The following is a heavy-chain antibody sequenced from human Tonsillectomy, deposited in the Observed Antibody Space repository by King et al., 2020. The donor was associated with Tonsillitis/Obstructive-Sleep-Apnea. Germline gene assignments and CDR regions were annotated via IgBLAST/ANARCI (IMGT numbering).Heavy chain of an antibody. D-gene: IGHD1-7*01. CDR2: IIPIFGTA. CDR3: ARDSLNYANYYYMDV. V-gene: IGHV1-69*06. CDR1: RGTFSSYA. Sequence: QLVQSGAEVKKPGSSVKVSCKASRGTFSSYAISWVRQAPGQGLEWMGGIIPIFGTANYAQKFQGRVTITADKSTSTAYMELSSLRSEDTAVYYCARDSLNYANYYYMDVWGKGTTVTVSS. J-gene: IGHJ6*03.